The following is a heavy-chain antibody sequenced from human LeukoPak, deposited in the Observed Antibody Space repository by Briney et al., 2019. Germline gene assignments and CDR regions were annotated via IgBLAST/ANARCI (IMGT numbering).Heavy chain of an antibody. D-gene: IGHD3-10*01. J-gene: IGHJ5*02. V-gene: IGHV3-23*01. CDR3: AKGHYDSETYLRCFDP. Sequence: GGSLRLSCAASGFPFSSYAMNWVRQAPGKGLEWVSTVSGSGSSTNHADSVKGRFTISRDNSKNTLYLQMNSLRAEDTAVYYCAKGHYDSETYLRCFDPWGQGTLVTVSS. CDR1: GFPFSSYA. CDR2: VSGSGSST.